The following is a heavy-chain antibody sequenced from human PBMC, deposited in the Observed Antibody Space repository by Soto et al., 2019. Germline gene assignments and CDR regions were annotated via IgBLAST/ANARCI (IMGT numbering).Heavy chain of an antibody. D-gene: IGHD1-1*01. Sequence: QVQLVQSGPEVKKPGSSVKVSCKASGGTFSDSVTSWVRQAPGQGLEWMGGIVPIFGKANLAEKFQDRVTITADESTSTAYMKLSSLRSEDTAVYYCARGRDGSIYYFDYWGQGTLVTVSS. CDR1: GGTFSDSV. CDR2: IVPIFGKA. J-gene: IGHJ4*02. V-gene: IGHV1-69*01. CDR3: ARGRDGSIYYFDY.